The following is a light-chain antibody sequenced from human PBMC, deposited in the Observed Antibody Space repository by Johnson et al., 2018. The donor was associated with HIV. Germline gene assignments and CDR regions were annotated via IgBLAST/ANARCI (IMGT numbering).Light chain of an antibody. J-gene: IGLJ1*01. Sequence: QSVLTQPPSVSAAPGQKVTISCSGSSSNIGNNYVSWYQQLPGTAPKLLIYENTKRPSGIPDRFSGSKSGTSATLAITRLQTGDEADYYCGTWDISLSAGGVFGPGTKVTVL. V-gene: IGLV1-51*02. CDR3: GTWDISLSAGGV. CDR1: SSNIGNNY. CDR2: ENT.